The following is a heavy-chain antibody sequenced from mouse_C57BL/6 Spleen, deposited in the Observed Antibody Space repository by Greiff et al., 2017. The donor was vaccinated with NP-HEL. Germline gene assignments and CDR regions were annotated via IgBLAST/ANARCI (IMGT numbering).Heavy chain of an antibody. CDR1: GFTFSSYA. J-gene: IGHJ1*03. CDR3: TREDYYGSSWYFDV. CDR2: ISSGGDYI. D-gene: IGHD1-1*01. Sequence: VKLVESGEGLVKPGGSLKLSCAASGFTFSSYAMSWVRQTPEKRLEWVAYISSGGDYIYYADTVKGRFTISRDNARNTLYLQMSSLKSEDTAMYYCTREDYYGSSWYFDVWGTGTTVTVSS. V-gene: IGHV5-9-1*02.